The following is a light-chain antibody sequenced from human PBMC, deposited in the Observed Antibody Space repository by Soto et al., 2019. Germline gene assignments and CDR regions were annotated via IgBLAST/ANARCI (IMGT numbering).Light chain of an antibody. V-gene: IGKV3D-20*02. Sequence: EIVLTQSPGTLSLSPGERATLSCRASQSINSNYLAWYQQKPGQAPRLLIYGASSRATGIPDRFSGSGSGTDFTLTISRLEPEDFAVYYCQQRSNWPPITFGQGTRLEIK. CDR2: GAS. CDR1: QSINSNY. J-gene: IGKJ5*01. CDR3: QQRSNWPPIT.